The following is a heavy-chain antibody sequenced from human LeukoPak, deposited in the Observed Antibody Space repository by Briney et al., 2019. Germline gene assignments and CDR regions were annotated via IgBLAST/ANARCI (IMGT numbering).Heavy chain of an antibody. CDR1: GFTFSSYA. J-gene: IGHJ3*01. CDR3: ARDLVSSSWYLAPGAFDL. CDR2: ISYDGSSK. D-gene: IGHD6-13*01. Sequence: GGSLRLSCAASGFTFSSYAMHWVRQAPGKGLEWVAVISYDGSSKYYADSVKGRFTISRDNSKNTLYLQMNSLRAEDTAVYYCARDLVSSSWYLAPGAFDLWGQGTMVTVSS. V-gene: IGHV3-30-3*01.